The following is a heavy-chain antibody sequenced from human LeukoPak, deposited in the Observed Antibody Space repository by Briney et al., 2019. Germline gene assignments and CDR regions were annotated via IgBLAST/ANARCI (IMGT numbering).Heavy chain of an antibody. Sequence: PGGSLRLSCTASGFTFSTYAMSWVRQAPGKGLEWVSAITDSGGNTYYAAPVKGRFTISRDNSKNTLYLQMNSLRVEDTAVYYCAREIGNWFDSWGQGTLVTVSS. J-gene: IGHJ5*01. V-gene: IGHV3-23*01. D-gene: IGHD3-16*01. CDR1: GFTFSTYA. CDR2: ITDSGGNT. CDR3: AREIGNWFDS.